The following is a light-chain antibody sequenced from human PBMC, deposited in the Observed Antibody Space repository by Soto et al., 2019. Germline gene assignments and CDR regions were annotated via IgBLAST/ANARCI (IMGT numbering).Light chain of an antibody. CDR3: QQYGGSFPP. CDR1: QSVSSTY. CDR2: DAS. J-gene: IGKJ1*01. V-gene: IGKV3-20*01. Sequence: EIVLTQSPGTLSLSPGERATLSCRASQSVSSTYFAWYQQXXXQAPRLLIYDASKRAPGTPDRFSGSGSGTDCTLTISRLEPEDFAVYYCQQYGGSFPPFGQGTKVEIK.